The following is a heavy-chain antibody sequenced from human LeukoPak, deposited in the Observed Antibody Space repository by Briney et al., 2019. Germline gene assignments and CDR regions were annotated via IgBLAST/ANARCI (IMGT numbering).Heavy chain of an antibody. CDR2: INPNSGGT. D-gene: IGHD6-13*01. CDR3: ARVTRGKYSSSPDFDY. Sequence: GASVKVSCKASGYTFTGYYMHWVRQAPGQGLEWMGWINPNSGGTNYAQKFQGRVTMTRDTSISTAYMELSRLRSDDTAVYYCARVTRGKYSSSPDFDYWGRGTLVTVSS. J-gene: IGHJ4*02. CDR1: GYTFTGYY. V-gene: IGHV1-2*02.